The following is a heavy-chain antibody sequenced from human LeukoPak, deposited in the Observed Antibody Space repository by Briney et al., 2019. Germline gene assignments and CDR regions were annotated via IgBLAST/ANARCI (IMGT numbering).Heavy chain of an antibody. D-gene: IGHD3-3*01. V-gene: IGHV1-18*01. CDR2: ISAYNGNT. Sequence: ASVTVSCKASGYTFTSYGISWVRQAPGQGLEWMGWISAYNGNTNYAQKLQGRVTMTTDTSTSTAYMELRSLRSDDTAVYYCARGYDFWSGYPNDAFDIWGQGTMVTVSS. J-gene: IGHJ3*02. CDR1: GYTFTSYG. CDR3: ARGYDFWSGYPNDAFDI.